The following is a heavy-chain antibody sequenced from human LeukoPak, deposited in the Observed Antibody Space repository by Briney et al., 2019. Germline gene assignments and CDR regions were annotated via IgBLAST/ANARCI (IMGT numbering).Heavy chain of an antibody. V-gene: IGHV4-34*01. Sequence: SETLSLTCTVSGGSISSYYWSWIRQPPGKGLEWIGEINHSGSTNYNPSLKSRVTISVDTSKNQFSLKLSSVTAADTAVYYCARGVVAGEDRGGYWGQGTLVTVSS. CDR1: GGSISSYY. CDR3: ARGVVAGEDRGGY. J-gene: IGHJ4*02. CDR2: INHSGST. D-gene: IGHD6-19*01.